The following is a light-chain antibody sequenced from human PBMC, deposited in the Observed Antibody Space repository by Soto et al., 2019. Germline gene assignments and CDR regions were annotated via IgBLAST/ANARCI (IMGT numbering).Light chain of an antibody. CDR3: ASWDDRLGAVI. Sequence: QCVLTQPRSVSGSPGQSVTISCTGTSSDVGGTNYAYWYQQLPGTAPKLLMHSINIRPSGVPERISGSKSGTSASLAISGPRSEDEAVYYCASWDDRLGAVIFGGGTKVTVL. CDR1: SSDVGGTNY. CDR2: SIN. V-gene: IGLV1-47*02. J-gene: IGLJ2*01.